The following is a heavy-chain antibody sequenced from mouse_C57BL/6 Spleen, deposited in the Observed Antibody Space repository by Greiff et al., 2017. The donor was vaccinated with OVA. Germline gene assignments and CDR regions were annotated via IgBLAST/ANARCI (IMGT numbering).Heavy chain of an antibody. CDR1: GYTFTDYY. J-gene: IGHJ2*01. CDR2: INPNNGGT. Sequence: EVQLQQSGPELVKPGASVKISCKASGYTFTDYYMNWVKQSHGKSLEWIGDINPNNGGTSYNQKFKGKATLTVDKSSSTAYMELRSLTSEDSAVYYCARRGVVADFDYWGQGTTLTVSS. V-gene: IGHV1-26*01. D-gene: IGHD1-1*01. CDR3: ARRGVVADFDY.